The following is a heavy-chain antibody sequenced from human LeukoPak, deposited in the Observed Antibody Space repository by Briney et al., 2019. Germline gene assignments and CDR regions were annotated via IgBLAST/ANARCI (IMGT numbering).Heavy chain of an antibody. CDR1: GYTFTSYG. V-gene: IGHV1-18*01. Sequence: AAVKVSCKASGYTFTSYGISWVRQAPGQGLEWIGWISAYNGNTNYAQKLQGRVTMTTDTSTSTAYKELRSLRSDETAVYYCARDNADYYDSSGSDYWGQGTLVTVSS. J-gene: IGHJ4*02. CDR2: ISAYNGNT. D-gene: IGHD3-22*01. CDR3: ARDNADYYDSSGSDY.